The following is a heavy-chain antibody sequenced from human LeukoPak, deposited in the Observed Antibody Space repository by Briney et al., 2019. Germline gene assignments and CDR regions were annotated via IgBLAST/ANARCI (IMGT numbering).Heavy chain of an antibody. Sequence: PGGSLRLSCAASGFTFTDYAIHWVRQAPGQGLEWVAVISYDGDHKYYPDSVKGRFTISRDNSKNTVYLQMNSLRVEDTAVYFCAREYYSGNYYVFDYWGQGTLVTVSS. CDR2: ISYDGDHK. D-gene: IGHD1-26*01. CDR3: AREYYSGNYYVFDY. J-gene: IGHJ4*02. V-gene: IGHV3-30-3*01. CDR1: GFTFTDYA.